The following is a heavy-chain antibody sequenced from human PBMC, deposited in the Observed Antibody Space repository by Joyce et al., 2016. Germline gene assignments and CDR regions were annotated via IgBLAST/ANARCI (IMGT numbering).Heavy chain of an antibody. D-gene: IGHD6-19*01. CDR1: GFTVGSNY. V-gene: IGHV3-53*01. Sequence: EVQLVESGGDLIQPGGSLRLSCAASGFTVGSNYLSWVRQAPGKGLEWVSVIHFGGATNCADSVKGRFTISRDILKNTVDLQMKSLRVEDTAVYYCAREDSSGWDNWYFDLWGRGTLVTVSP. CDR3: AREDSSGWDNWYFDL. J-gene: IGHJ2*01. CDR2: IHFGGAT.